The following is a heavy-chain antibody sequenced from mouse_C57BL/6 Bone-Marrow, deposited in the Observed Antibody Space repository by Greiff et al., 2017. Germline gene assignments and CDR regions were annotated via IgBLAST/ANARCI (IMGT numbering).Heavy chain of an antibody. Sequence: DVQLVESGGGLVKPGGSLKLSCAASGFTFSDYGMHWVRQAPEKGLEWVAYISRGSSTIYYAHTVKGRFTISRDNAKNTLFLQLTSLRSEDTAVYYGAITTVPYWYFEVWGTGTTVTVSS. V-gene: IGHV5-17*01. CDR1: GFTFSDYG. CDR3: AITTVPYWYFEV. D-gene: IGHD1-1*01. CDR2: ISRGSSTI. J-gene: IGHJ1*03.